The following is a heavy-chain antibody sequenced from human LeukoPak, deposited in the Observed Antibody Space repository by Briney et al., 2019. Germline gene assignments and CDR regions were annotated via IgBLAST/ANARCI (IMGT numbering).Heavy chain of an antibody. CDR2: MSGSGDNT. Sequence: GGSLRLSCAASGFTFSSYAMSWVRQAPGKGLEWVSVMSGSGDNTYYADSVKGRFTISRDNSKNTLYLQMNSLRAEDTAVYYCATDYDSSGYRYYYYGMDVWGQGTTVTVSS. J-gene: IGHJ6*02. CDR1: GFTFSSYA. V-gene: IGHV3-23*01. D-gene: IGHD3-22*01. CDR3: ATDYDSSGYRYYYYGMDV.